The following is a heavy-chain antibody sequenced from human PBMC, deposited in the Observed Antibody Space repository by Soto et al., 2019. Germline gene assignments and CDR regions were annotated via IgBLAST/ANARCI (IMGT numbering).Heavy chain of an antibody. J-gene: IGHJ5*02. V-gene: IGHV1-69*01. D-gene: IGHD5-18*01. CDR1: GGTFSSYA. CDR3: ARDTSAPAMVENWFDP. Sequence: QVQLVQSGAEVKKPGSSVKVSCKASGGTFSSYAISWVRQAPGQGLEWMGGIIPIFGTANYAQKFQGRVTITADESTSTAYMELSSLRSEYTAVYYCARDTSAPAMVENWFDPWGQGTLVTVSS. CDR2: IIPIFGTA.